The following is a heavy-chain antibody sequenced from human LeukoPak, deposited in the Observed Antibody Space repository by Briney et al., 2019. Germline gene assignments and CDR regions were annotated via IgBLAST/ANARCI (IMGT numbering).Heavy chain of an antibody. CDR3: AKAPPYKKYFDY. CDR1: GFTLGNHW. V-gene: IGHV3-23*01. CDR2: ISNSGDAT. Sequence: GGSLRLSCVASGFTLGNHWMHWVRQAPGKGLEWVSTISNSGDATYYADSVKGRFTISRDNSKNTLYLQMNSLRAEDTAVYYCAKAPPYKKYFDYWGQGTLVTVSS. D-gene: IGHD1-1*01. J-gene: IGHJ4*02.